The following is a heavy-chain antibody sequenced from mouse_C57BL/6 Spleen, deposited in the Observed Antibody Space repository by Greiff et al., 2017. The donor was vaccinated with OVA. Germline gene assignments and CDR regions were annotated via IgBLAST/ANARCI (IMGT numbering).Heavy chain of an antibody. D-gene: IGHD1-1*01. CDR3: ARSSTYYSSSYGYFDV. CDR2: INPNYGTT. Sequence: EVKLLESGPELVKPGASVKISCKASGYSFTDYNMNWVKQSSGKSLEWIGVINPNYGTTSYNQKFKGKATLTVDQSYSTDYMQLNSLTSEDSAVYDCARSSTYYSSSYGYFDVWGTGTTVTVSS. CDR1: GYSFTDYN. V-gene: IGHV1-39*01. J-gene: IGHJ1*03.